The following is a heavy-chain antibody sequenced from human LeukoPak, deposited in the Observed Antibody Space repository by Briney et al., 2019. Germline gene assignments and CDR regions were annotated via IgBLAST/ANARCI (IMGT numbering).Heavy chain of an antibody. V-gene: IGHV4-34*01. CDR2: INHSGST. J-gene: IGHJ6*02. CDR1: GGSFSGYY. Sequence: SETLSLTCAVYGGSFSGYYWSWIRQPPGKGLEWIGEINHSGSTNYNPSLKSRVTISVDTSKNQFSLRLSSVTAADTAVYYCARGRYYYGMDVWGQGTTVTVSS. CDR3: ARGRYYYGMDV.